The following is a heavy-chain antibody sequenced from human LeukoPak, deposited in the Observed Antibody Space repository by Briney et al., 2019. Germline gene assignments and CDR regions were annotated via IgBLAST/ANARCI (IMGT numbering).Heavy chain of an antibody. CDR1: GGTFSSYA. J-gene: IGHJ4*02. D-gene: IGHD4-17*01. CDR2: IIPILGIA. CDR3: ARASRGDYGDY. Sequence: SVKVSCKASGGTFSSYAISWVRQAPGQGLEWMGRIIPILGIANYAQKFQGRVTITADKSTSTAYMELSSLRSEDTAVYYCARASRGDYGDYWGQGTLVTVSS. V-gene: IGHV1-69*04.